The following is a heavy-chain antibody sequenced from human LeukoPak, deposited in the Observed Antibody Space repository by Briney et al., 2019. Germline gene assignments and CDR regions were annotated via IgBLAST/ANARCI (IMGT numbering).Heavy chain of an antibody. Sequence: GGSLRLSCAASGFTFSSYEMNWVRQAPGKGLEWVSYISGSGSTIYYADSVKGRFTISRDNAKNSLYLQMNSLRAEDTAVYYCAKMGVLLWFGELLLGGYYFDYWGQGTLVTVSS. V-gene: IGHV3-48*03. CDR3: AKMGVLLWFGELLLGGYYFDY. CDR2: ISGSGSTI. J-gene: IGHJ4*02. CDR1: GFTFSSYE. D-gene: IGHD3-10*01.